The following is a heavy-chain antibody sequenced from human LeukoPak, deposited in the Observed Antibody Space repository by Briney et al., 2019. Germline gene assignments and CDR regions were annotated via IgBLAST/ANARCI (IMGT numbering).Heavy chain of an antibody. V-gene: IGHV4-39*07. CDR3: ARYVGSGTYFFDY. CDR1: GGSISSSSYY. D-gene: IGHD3-10*01. Sequence: SETLSLTCTASGGSISSSSYYWGWIRQPPGKGMEGIGYIYDSGSTYYNPSLKSRVTISLDRSKNQFSLKLTSVTAADTAVYYCARYVGSGTYFFDYWCQGTLVTVSS. CDR2: IYDSGST. J-gene: IGHJ4*02.